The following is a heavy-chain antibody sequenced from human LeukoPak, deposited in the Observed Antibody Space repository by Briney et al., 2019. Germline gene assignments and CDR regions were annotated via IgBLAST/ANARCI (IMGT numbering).Heavy chain of an antibody. V-gene: IGHV1-2*06. CDR2: INPNIGGT. CDR1: GYAFTGYY. CDR3: ASVTELGYCSGGSCYYDY. J-gene: IGHJ4*02. D-gene: IGHD2-15*01. Sequence: GASVKVSCKASGYAFTGYYMHWVRQAPGQGLGWMGRINPNIGGTNYAQKFQGGVTMTRDRSRSTAYRGLRRLRSDDTAVYYCASVTELGYCSGGSCYYDYWGQGTLVTVSS.